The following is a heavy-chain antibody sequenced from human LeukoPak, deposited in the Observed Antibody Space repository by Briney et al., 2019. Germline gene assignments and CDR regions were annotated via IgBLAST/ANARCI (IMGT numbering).Heavy chain of an antibody. Sequence: GGSLRLSCAASGFTFSDHYMDWVRQAPGKGLEWVGRTRNKANSYTTEYAASVKGRFTISRDDSKNSLYLQMNSLKTEDTAVYYCARLLKVNYYFDYWGQGTLVTVSS. CDR2: TRNKANSYTT. CDR3: ARLLKVNYYFDY. V-gene: IGHV3-72*01. J-gene: IGHJ4*02. CDR1: GFTFSDHY. D-gene: IGHD1-7*01.